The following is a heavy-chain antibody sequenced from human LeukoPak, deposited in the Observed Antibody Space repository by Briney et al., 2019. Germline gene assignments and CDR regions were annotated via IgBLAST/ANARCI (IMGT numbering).Heavy chain of an antibody. D-gene: IGHD3-10*01. CDR2: IIHSGSS. CDR3: ACGETLLPVDY. J-gene: IGHJ4*02. CDR1: GESFSGKS. Sequence: SETLSLTCAVYGESFSGKSWSWIRQPPGKGLEWIGEIIHSGSSNYNPSLKSRVTISVDTSKNQFSLKLSSVTAADTAVYYCACGETLLPVDYWGQGTLVTVSS. V-gene: IGHV4-34*12.